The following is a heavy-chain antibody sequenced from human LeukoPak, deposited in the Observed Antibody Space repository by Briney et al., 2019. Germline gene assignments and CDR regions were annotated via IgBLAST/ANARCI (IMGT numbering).Heavy chain of an antibody. CDR3: ARGPYGDYIDAFDY. V-gene: IGHV3-48*01. Sequence: GGSLRLSCAASGFTFSTYSMNWVRQAPGEGLEWVSYISDSSRKIYYADSVKGRFTISRDNAKNSLYLQMNSLRAEDTAVYYCARGPYGDYIDAFDYWGQGTLVTVSS. D-gene: IGHD4-17*01. J-gene: IGHJ4*02. CDR1: GFTFSTYS. CDR2: ISDSSRKI.